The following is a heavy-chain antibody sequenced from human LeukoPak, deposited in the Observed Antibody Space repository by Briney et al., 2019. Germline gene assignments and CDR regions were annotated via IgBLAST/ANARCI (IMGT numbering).Heavy chain of an antibody. J-gene: IGHJ4*02. Sequence: GGSLRLSCAASGFTFSSYAMSWVRQAPGKGLEWVSAISGSGGSTYYADSVKGRFAISRDNSKNTLYLQMNSLRAEDTAVYYCAKRTGDQIPPYYFDYWGQGTLVTVSS. CDR3: AKRTGDQIPPYYFDY. CDR2: ISGSGGST. CDR1: GFTFSSYA. V-gene: IGHV3-23*01. D-gene: IGHD7-27*01.